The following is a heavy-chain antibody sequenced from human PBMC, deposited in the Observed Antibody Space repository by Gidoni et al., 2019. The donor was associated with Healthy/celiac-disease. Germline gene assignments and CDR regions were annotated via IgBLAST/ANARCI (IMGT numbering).Heavy chain of an antibody. Sequence: QVQLQQWGAGLLKPSETLSLTCAVYGGSFSGYYWSRLRQPPGKGLEWIGEINHSGSTNYNPSLKSRVTISVDTSKNQFSLKLSSVTAADTAVYYCARVGPYSSGWAVPFDYWGQGTLVTVSS. J-gene: IGHJ4*02. CDR1: GGSFSGYY. D-gene: IGHD6-19*01. V-gene: IGHV4-34*01. CDR2: INHSGST. CDR3: ARVGPYSSGWAVPFDY.